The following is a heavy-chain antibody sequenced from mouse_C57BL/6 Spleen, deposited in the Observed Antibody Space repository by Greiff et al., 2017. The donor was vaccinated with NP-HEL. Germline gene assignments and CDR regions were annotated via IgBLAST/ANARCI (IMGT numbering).Heavy chain of an antibody. V-gene: IGHV1-26*01. J-gene: IGHJ3*01. Sequence: EVQLQQSGPELVKPGASVTISCKASGYTFTDYYMNWVKQSHGKSLEWIGDINPNNGGTSYNQKFKGKATLTVDKSSSTAYMELRSLTSEDSAVYYCARLDDYDEAYWGQGTLVTVSA. D-gene: IGHD2-4*01. CDR3: ARLDDYDEAY. CDR2: INPNNGGT. CDR1: GYTFTDYY.